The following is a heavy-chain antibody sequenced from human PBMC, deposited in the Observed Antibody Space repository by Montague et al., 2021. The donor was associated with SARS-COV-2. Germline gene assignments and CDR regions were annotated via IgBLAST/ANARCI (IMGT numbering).Heavy chain of an antibody. CDR3: ARVPQL. CDR1: GGSISNSVYY. Sequence: SETLSLTCTVSGGSISNSVYYWGWVRQPPGKGLEWIGCIYYTGSTYYNPSLKSRLTISVDTSENQFSLNLRSITAADTAVYYCARVPQLWGQGTMVTVSA. CDR2: IYYTGST. J-gene: IGHJ1*01. D-gene: IGHD1-1*01. V-gene: IGHV4-39*01.